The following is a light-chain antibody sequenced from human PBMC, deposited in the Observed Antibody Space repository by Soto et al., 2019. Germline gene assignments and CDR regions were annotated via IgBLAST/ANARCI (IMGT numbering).Light chain of an antibody. J-gene: IGKJ2*01. CDR2: AAS. V-gene: IGKV1-8*01. CDR1: QGISSY. CDR3: QQYYSYPYT. Sequence: AIRMTQSPSSFSSSTGDRVTITCRASQGISSYLAWYQQKPGKAPKLLIYAASTLQSGVPSRFSGSGSGTGFTITLSCLQSEDFATYSCQQYYSYPYTFGQATKLEFK.